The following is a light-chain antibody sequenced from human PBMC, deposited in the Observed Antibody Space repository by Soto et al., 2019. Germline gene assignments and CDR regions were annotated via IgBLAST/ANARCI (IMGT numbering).Light chain of an antibody. Sequence: DVQMTQSPSTLPASVGDRVNITCRASQSISNWLAWYKQKPGKAPKLLSYDASNLETGVPSRFSGSGSGTDFTFTISSLKPEDIATYYCQQYDNLSITFGQGTRLEIK. J-gene: IGKJ5*01. CDR3: QQYDNLSIT. V-gene: IGKV1-33*01. CDR1: QSISNW. CDR2: DAS.